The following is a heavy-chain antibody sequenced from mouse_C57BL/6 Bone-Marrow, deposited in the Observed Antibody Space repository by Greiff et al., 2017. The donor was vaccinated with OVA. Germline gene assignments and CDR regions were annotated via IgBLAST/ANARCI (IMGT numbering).Heavy chain of an antibody. V-gene: IGHV1-82*01. CDR1: GYAFSSSW. CDR3: GSSGFAWFAY. Sequence: VQLQQSGPELVKPGASVKISCKASGYAFSSSWMNWVKQRPGKGLEWIGRIYPGDGDTNYNGKFKGKATLTADKSSSTAYMQLSSLTSEDSAVYFCGSSGFAWFAYWGQGTLVTVSA. D-gene: IGHD3-2*02. J-gene: IGHJ3*01. CDR2: IYPGDGDT.